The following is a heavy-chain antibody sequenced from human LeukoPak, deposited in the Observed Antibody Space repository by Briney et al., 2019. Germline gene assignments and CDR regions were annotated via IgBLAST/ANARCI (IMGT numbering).Heavy chain of an antibody. CDR3: ANDRLRLYSSAFDI. CDR1: GFTVSSNY. CDR2: ISGSGGST. V-gene: IGHV3-23*01. J-gene: IGHJ3*02. D-gene: IGHD4-17*01. Sequence: PGGSLRLSCAASGFTVSSNYMSWVRQAPGKGLEWVSAISGSGGSTYYADSVKGRFTISRDNSKNTLYLQMNSLRAEDTAVYYCANDRLRLYSSAFDIWGQGTMLTVSS.